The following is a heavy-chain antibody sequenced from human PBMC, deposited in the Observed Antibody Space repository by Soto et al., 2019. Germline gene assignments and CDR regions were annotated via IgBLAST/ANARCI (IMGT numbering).Heavy chain of an antibody. CDR1: GGSISSYY. V-gene: IGHV4-59*01. CDR3: ARERGYYYDSSGHYGMDV. J-gene: IGHJ6*02. Sequence: PSETLSLTCTVSGGSISSYYWSWIRQPPGKGLEWIGYIYYSGSTNYNPSLKSRVTISVDTSKNQFSLKLSSVTAADTAVYYCARERGYYYDSSGHYGMDVWGQGTTVTVSS. D-gene: IGHD3-22*01. CDR2: IYYSGST.